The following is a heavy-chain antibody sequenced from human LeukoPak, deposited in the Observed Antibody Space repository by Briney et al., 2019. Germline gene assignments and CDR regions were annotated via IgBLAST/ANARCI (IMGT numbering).Heavy chain of an antibody. D-gene: IGHD6-19*01. CDR2: IYYSGST. V-gene: IGHV4-59*01. CDR1: GVSISSYY. J-gene: IGHJ4*02. CDR3: ARRQWLAPFDY. Sequence: PSETLSLTCTVSGVSISSYYWSWIRQPPGKGLEWIGYIYYSGSTNYSPSLKSRVTISVDTSKNQFSLKLSSVTAADTAVYYCARRQWLAPFDYWGQGTLVTVSS.